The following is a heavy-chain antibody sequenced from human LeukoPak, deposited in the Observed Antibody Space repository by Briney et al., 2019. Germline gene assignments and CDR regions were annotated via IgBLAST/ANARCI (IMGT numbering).Heavy chain of an antibody. V-gene: IGHV3-30*02. D-gene: IGHD1-26*01. Sequence: GGSLRLSYAASGFTFSSYGMHWVRQAPGKGLEWVAFIRYDGSNKYYADSVKGRFTISRDNSKNTLYLQMNSLRAEDTAVYYCARGGSYLSAFDIWGQGTMVTVSS. CDR1: GFTFSSYG. CDR3: ARGGSYLSAFDI. CDR2: IRYDGSNK. J-gene: IGHJ3*02.